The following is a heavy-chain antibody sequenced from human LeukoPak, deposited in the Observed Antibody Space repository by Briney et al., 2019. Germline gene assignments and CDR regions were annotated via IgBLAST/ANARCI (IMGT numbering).Heavy chain of an antibody. Sequence: PGGSLRLSCAASGFTFSGSAMHWVRQASGKGLEWVGRIRSKANSYATAYAASVKGRFTISRDDSKNTAYLQMNSLKTEDTAVYYCIRNHYDSGFAFDIWGQGTMVTVAS. CDR3: IRNHYDSGFAFDI. D-gene: IGHD3-22*01. J-gene: IGHJ3*02. CDR2: IRSKANSYAT. V-gene: IGHV3-73*01. CDR1: GFTFSGSA.